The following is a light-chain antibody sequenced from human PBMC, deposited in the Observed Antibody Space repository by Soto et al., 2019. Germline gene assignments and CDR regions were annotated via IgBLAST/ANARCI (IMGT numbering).Light chain of an antibody. CDR2: AAS. Sequence: DIQLTQSPSFLSASVGDRVTITCRASRGISSHLAWFQQIPGKPPKLVIYAASTLQPGVPSRFSGGGSGTEFTLTISSLQPEDFATYYCQQLDSYPYTFGQGTKLEIK. CDR1: RGISSH. CDR3: QQLDSYPYT. V-gene: IGKV1-9*01. J-gene: IGKJ2*01.